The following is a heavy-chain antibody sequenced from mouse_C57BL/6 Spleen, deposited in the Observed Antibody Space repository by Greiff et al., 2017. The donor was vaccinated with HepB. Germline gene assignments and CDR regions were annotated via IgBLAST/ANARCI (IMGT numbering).Heavy chain of an antibody. V-gene: IGHV5-4*01. CDR3: ARDREQWSPNYYAMDY. D-gene: IGHD1-3*01. J-gene: IGHJ4*01. CDR1: GFTFSSYA. Sequence: EVKLVESGGGLVKPGGSLKLSCAASGFTFSSYAMSWVRQTPEKRLEWVATISDGGSYTYYPDNVKGRFTISRDNAKNNLYLQMSHLKSEDTAMYYCARDREQWSPNYYAMDYWGQGTSVTVSS. CDR2: ISDGGSYT.